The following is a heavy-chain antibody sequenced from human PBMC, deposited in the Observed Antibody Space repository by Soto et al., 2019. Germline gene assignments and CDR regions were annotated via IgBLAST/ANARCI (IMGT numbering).Heavy chain of an antibody. J-gene: IGHJ4*02. Sequence: QLQESGPGLVKPSETLSLTCTVSGASLSSSNYYWGWIRQPPGKGLEWIASIYYSGNTYYNPSLKRRVTISVDTSKTQFSLKLTSVTAADTAVYYCARSYSGATIDYWGQGTLVTVSS. CDR1: GASLSSSNYY. D-gene: IGHD1-1*01. CDR2: IYYSGNT. V-gene: IGHV4-39*01. CDR3: ARSYSGATIDY.